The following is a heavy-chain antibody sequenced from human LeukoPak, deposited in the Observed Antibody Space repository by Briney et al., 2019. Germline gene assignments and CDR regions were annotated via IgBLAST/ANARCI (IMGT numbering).Heavy chain of an antibody. Sequence: GESLKISCKGSGYSFTSYWIGWVRQMPGKGLEWMGIIYPGDSDTRYSPSFQGQVTISADKSISTAYLQWSSLRPEDMAIYYCARGPRLDGVPAARGLGYYYYMDVWGKGTTVTVSS. V-gene: IGHV5-51*01. CDR3: ARGPRLDGVPAARGLGYYYYMDV. D-gene: IGHD2-2*01. CDR1: GYSFTSYW. CDR2: IYPGDSDT. J-gene: IGHJ6*03.